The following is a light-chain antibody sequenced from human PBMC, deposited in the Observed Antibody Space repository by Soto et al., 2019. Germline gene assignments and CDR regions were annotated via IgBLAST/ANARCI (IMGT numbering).Light chain of an antibody. CDR2: GAS. J-gene: IGKJ1*01. CDR1: QGIGDA. V-gene: IGKV1-17*01. Sequence: DIQMSQSPSSLSASVGDRVTITCRASQGIGDALGWYQQKPGKAPKRLIYGASTLQSGVPSRFSGSGFGTEFTLTISSLQPDDFATYYCLQHNEFWWTFGQGTKVDI. CDR3: LQHNEFWWT.